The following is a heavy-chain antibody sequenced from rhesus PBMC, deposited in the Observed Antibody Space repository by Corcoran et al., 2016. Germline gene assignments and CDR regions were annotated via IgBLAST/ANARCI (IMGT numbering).Heavy chain of an antibody. Sequence: EVQLVESGGGLAKPGGSLRLSGAASGFRFSDYYMYWVRQAPGKGLEWVSGISSTGCSTYYADSLKGSFPISRENAKNTLYLQMDSLRAEDTAVYYCARERKSSSSYMDYWGQGVLVTVSS. V-gene: IGHV3S18*01. CDR1: GFRFSDYY. D-gene: IGHD6-19*01. CDR3: ARERKSSSSYMDY. CDR2: ISSTGCST. J-gene: IGHJ4*01.